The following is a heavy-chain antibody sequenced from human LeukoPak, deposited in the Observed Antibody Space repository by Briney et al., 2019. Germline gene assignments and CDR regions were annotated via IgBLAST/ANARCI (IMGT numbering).Heavy chain of an antibody. CDR1: GFTFDDYA. CDR2: ISWNSANI. D-gene: IGHD6-19*01. J-gene: IGHJ6*02. CDR3: AKDIEPSIAVSGRFGMGV. Sequence: GGSLRLSCAAPGFTFDDYAMHWVRQAPGKGLEWVSGISWNSANIGYVDSVKGRFTISRDNAKNSLYLQMNSLRAEDTALYYCAKDIEPSIAVSGRFGMGVWGQGTTVIVSS. V-gene: IGHV3-9*01.